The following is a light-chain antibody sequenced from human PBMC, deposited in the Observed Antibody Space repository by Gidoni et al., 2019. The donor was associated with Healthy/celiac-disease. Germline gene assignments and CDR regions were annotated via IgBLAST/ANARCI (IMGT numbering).Light chain of an antibody. CDR3: QQRSNWPPLT. J-gene: IGKJ4*01. Sequence: ELVFTQSPATLFWSPGESATLSCRASQSVSSYLAWYQQKPGQDPRLLISDASNRANGITARFSGSGSGTDFTLTISSIEPEDFAVYDCQQRSNWPPLTFGGGTKVEIK. V-gene: IGKV3-11*01. CDR2: DAS. CDR1: QSVSSY.